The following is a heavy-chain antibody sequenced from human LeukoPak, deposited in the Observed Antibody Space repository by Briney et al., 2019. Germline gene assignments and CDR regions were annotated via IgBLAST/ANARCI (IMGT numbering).Heavy chain of an antibody. V-gene: IGHV4-34*01. Sequence: PSETLSLTCAVYGGSFSSYYWSWIRQPPGKGLEWIAEIYHDGNTNYNPSLKSRVTISVDTSNNHFSLKLSSVTAADTAVYYCARDSGYSDYDYGFDYWGQGTLVTVSS. CDR2: IYHDGNT. D-gene: IGHD5-12*01. CDR1: GGSFSSYY. J-gene: IGHJ4*02. CDR3: ARDSGYSDYDYGFDY.